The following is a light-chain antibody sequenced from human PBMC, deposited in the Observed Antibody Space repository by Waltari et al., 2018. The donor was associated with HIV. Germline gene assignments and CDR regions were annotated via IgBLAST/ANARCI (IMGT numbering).Light chain of an antibody. CDR2: NNA. J-gene: IGLJ1*01. V-gene: IGLV1-44*01. Sequence: QSVLTQPPSASGTPGQRVAISCSGSSSNLGVNSVNWYQQPPGTAPKPLIYNNAQRPTGVPARFSGSKSGTLASLAISGLQSEDEADYYCAAWDDSLIGHVFGSGTRVTVL. CDR3: AAWDDSLIGHV. CDR1: SSNLGVNS.